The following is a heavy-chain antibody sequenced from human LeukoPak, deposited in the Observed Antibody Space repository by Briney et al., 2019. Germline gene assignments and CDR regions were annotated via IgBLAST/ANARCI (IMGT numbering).Heavy chain of an antibody. CDR1: GFTFSDHY. D-gene: IGHD6-19*01. V-gene: IGHV3-11*01. CDR2: ISPSGITT. Sequence: PGWSLRVSCAASGFTFSDHYVSWVRQATGTGLHWLTYISPSGITTKYADSVKGRFTVSRDKAKNSVFLQLNSLRVEDTAVYFCARQRSSYYFDSWGHGTLVTVSS. J-gene: IGHJ4*01. CDR3: ARQRSSYYFDS.